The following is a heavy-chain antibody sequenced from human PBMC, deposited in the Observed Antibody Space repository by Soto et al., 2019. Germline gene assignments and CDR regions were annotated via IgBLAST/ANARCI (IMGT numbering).Heavy chain of an antibody. D-gene: IGHD1-26*01. CDR2: IDPSDSYT. Sequence: PGESLKISCKGSGYSFTSYWISWVRQMPGKGLEWMGRIDPSDSYTNYSPSFRGHVTISADKSISTAYLQWSSLKASDTAMYYCAIKGGGATTRYYYYGMDGWGQGTTVTVSS. V-gene: IGHV5-10-1*01. CDR3: AIKGGGATTRYYYYGMDG. CDR1: GYSFTSYW. J-gene: IGHJ6*02.